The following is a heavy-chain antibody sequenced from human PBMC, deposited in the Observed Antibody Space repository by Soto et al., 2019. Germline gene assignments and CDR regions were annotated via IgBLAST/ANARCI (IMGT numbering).Heavy chain of an antibody. D-gene: IGHD3-9*01. CDR3: AKDHYDILTGYYSLYVFDY. Sequence: EVQLLESGGGLVQSGGSLRLSCVASGFTFSSYAMGWVRQAPGKGLEWVSSLGASGSSPYYADSVKGRFTISSDNSKRTLYLQMYSVRAEDTGIYYCAKDHYDILTGYYSLYVFDYWGQGTLVTFSS. CDR2: LGASGSSP. V-gene: IGHV3-23*01. CDR1: GFTFSSYA. J-gene: IGHJ4*02.